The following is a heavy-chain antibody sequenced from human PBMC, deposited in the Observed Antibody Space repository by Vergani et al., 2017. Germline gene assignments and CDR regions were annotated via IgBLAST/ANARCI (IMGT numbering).Heavy chain of an antibody. CDR3: AKALSRSGLRWYYFDY. Sequence: AASGFTFSDYYMSWIRQAPGKGLEWVSSISSSSSYIYYADSVKGRFTISRDNAKNSLYLQMNSLRAEDTAVYYCAKALSRSGLRWYYFDYWGQGTLVTVSS. J-gene: IGHJ4*02. CDR1: GFTFSDYY. V-gene: IGHV3-11*05. CDR2: ISSSSSYI. D-gene: IGHD4-23*01.